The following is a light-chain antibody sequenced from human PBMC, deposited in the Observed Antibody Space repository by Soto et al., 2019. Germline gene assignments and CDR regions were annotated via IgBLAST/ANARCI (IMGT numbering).Light chain of an antibody. Sequence: QSALTQPASVSGSPGQSITISCTGTSSDVDSYNLVSWYQQHPGKAPKLIIYEDTKRPSGVSNRFSGSKSGNTASLTISGRQAEDEAAYYCSSYAGSNTLVFGGGTQRTVL. J-gene: IGLJ2*01. V-gene: IGLV2-23*01. CDR2: EDT. CDR1: SSDVDSYNL. CDR3: SSYAGSNTLV.